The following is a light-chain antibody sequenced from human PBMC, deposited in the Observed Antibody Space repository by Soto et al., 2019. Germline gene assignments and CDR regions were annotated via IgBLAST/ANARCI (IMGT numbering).Light chain of an antibody. J-gene: IGKJ5*01. CDR3: QQSYSTPPIT. CDR2: AAS. V-gene: IGKV1-39*01. CDR1: QSISSY. Sequence: DIQMTDSPSSLSASVVDRVTGTFRASQSISSYLNWYQQKPGKAPKLXXYAASSLQSGVPSRFSGSGSGTDFTLTISSLQPQDFATYYCQQSYSTPPITFGQGTRLEIK.